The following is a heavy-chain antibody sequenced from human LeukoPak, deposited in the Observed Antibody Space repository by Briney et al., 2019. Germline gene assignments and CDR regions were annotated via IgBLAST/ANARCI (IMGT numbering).Heavy chain of an antibody. Sequence: SETLSLTCTVSGDSISSYYWSWIRQPPGKGLEWIAYIYYSGSTNYNPSLESRVTISVDTSKNQFSVKLSSVTAADTAVYFCARHRETGLWYYGMDVWGQGTTVTVSS. J-gene: IGHJ6*02. CDR2: IYYSGST. V-gene: IGHV4-59*08. CDR3: ARHRETGLWYYGMDV. CDR1: GDSISSYY. D-gene: IGHD3-10*01.